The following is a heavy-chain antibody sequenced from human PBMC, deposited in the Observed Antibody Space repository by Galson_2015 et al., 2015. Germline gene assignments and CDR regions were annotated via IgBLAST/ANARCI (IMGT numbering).Heavy chain of an antibody. V-gene: IGHV3-30*18. CDR3: AKDPWGSSGLGGWFDP. Sequence: SLRLSCAASGFTFSSYGMHWVRQAPGKGLEWVAVISYDGSNKYYADSVKGRFTISRDNSKNTLYLQMNSLRAEDTAVYYCAKDPWGSSGLGGWFDPWGQGTLVTVSS. D-gene: IGHD6-19*01. CDR1: GFTFSSYG. J-gene: IGHJ5*02. CDR2: ISYDGSNK.